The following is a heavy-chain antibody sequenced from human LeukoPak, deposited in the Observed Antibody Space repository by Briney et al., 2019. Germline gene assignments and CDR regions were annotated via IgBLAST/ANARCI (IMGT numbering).Heavy chain of an antibody. CDR3: ARDNPHSSSWYSPFDY. J-gene: IGHJ4*02. CDR2: IYTSGST. Sequence: PSQTLSLTCTVSGGSISSGRYYWRWIRQPAGTGLEWIGRIYTSGSTNYNPSLKSRVTISVDTSNNQFSLKLSSVTAADTAVYYCARDNPHSSSWYSPFDYWGQGTLVTVSS. V-gene: IGHV4-61*02. CDR1: GGSISSGRYY. D-gene: IGHD6-13*01.